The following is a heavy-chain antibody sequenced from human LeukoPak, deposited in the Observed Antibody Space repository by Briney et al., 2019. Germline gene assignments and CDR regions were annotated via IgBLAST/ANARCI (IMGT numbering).Heavy chain of an antibody. V-gene: IGHV3-20*04. CDR1: GFTFHDYG. Sequence: GGSLRLSCAAFGFTFHDYGMTWVRQVPGKGLEWVSGINWNSGNTGYADSVKGRFTISRDNAKNSLYLQMNDLRAEDTALYYCARAKACSSTTCPSDIWGLGTMVTVSS. D-gene: IGHD2-2*01. CDR2: INWNSGNT. CDR3: ARAKACSSTTCPSDI. J-gene: IGHJ3*02.